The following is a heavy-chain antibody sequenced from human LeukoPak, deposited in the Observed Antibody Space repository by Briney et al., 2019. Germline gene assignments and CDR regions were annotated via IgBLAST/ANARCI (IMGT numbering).Heavy chain of an antibody. CDR3: TRSAYCTGGTCHSKTFDY. J-gene: IGHJ4*02. Sequence: GGSLRLSCAASGFNFRNYAMHWVRQAPGKEPEWVALIRFDGSHKYYADSVKGRFTISRDNSRDTLSLQMSSLRAEDTAVYYCTRSAYCTGGTCHSKTFDYWGQGTLVTVSS. CDR1: GFNFRNYA. D-gene: IGHD2-15*01. CDR2: IRFDGSHK. V-gene: IGHV3-30*02.